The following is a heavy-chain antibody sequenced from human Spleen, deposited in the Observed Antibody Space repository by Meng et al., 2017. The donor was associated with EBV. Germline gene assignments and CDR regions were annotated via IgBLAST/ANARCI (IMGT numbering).Heavy chain of an antibody. CDR1: GYAFTSYY. V-gene: IGHV1-46*01. Sequence: QVQLVQAGAEVKKPGASVKVSCNASGYAFTSYYIHWVRQAPGQGLEWMGVVYGGDTSTTYAQQFQGRVTMTRDSSTGTVYMELSSLRSEDTAMYYCARDAGYYETAGYYWGQGTLVTVSS. D-gene: IGHD3-3*01. CDR3: ARDAGYYETAGYY. CDR2: VYGGDTST. J-gene: IGHJ4*02.